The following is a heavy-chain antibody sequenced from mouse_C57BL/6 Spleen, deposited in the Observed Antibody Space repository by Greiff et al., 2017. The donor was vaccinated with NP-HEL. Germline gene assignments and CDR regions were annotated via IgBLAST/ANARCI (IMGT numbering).Heavy chain of an antibody. CDR3: ARQRGYDYDWYFDV. J-gene: IGHJ1*03. V-gene: IGHV5-12*01. CDR2: ISNGGGST. D-gene: IGHD2-4*01. Sequence: EVKLMESGGGLVQPGGSLKLSCAASGFTFSDYYMYWVRQTPEKRLEWVAYISNGGGSTYYPDTVKGRFTLSRDNAKNTLYLQMSRLKSEDTAMYYCARQRGYDYDWYFDVWGTGTTVTVSS. CDR1: GFTFSDYY.